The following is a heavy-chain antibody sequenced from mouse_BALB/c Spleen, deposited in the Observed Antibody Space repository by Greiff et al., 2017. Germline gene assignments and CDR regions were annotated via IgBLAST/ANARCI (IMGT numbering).Heavy chain of an antibody. Sequence: EVQRVESGAELVKPGASVKLSCTASGFNIKDTYMHWVKQRPEQGLEWIGRIDPANGNTKYDPKFQGKATITADTSSNTAYLQLSSLTSEDTAVYYCAREGPNGYDAAYWGQGTLVTVSA. V-gene: IGHV14-3*02. CDR1: GFNIKDTY. CDR2: IDPANGNT. J-gene: IGHJ3*01. D-gene: IGHD2-2*01. CDR3: AREGPNGYDAAY.